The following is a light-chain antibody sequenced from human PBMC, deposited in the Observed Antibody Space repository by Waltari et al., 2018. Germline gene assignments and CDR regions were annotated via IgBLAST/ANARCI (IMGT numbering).Light chain of an antibody. CDR2: EVT. CDR3: TSYAGSNKAV. V-gene: IGLV2-8*01. CDR1: SNDVGGYNF. J-gene: IGLJ2*01. Sequence: QSALTQPPSASGSPGQSVTLSCTGTSNDVGGYNFVPWYQQHPGKAPKLMIFEVTKRPSGVPDRFAGSKSGNTASLTVSGLQAEDEADYYCTSYAGSNKAVFGGGTKLTVL.